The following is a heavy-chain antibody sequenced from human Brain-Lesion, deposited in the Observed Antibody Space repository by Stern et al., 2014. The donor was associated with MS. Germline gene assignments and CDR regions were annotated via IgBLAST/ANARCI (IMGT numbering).Heavy chain of an antibody. D-gene: IGHD3-16*02. CDR1: GGSINSSSYY. J-gene: IGHJ4*02. Sequence: QVQLQESGPGLEKPSATLSLSCTASGGSINSSSYYWGWVRQPPGKGLEWIGSTYYCGSSYSHPSPKSRIAMSVATSQNHFSLRLSVVTAADTAVYYCARLGVMVTFGGVIAPSDLDSWGQGTLVTVSS. CDR2: TYYCGSS. CDR3: ARLGVMVTFGGVIAPSDLDS. V-gene: IGHV4-39*02.